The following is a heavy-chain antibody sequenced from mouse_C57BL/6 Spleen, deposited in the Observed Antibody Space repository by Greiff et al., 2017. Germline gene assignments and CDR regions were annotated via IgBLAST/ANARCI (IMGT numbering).Heavy chain of an antibody. Sequence: QVQLQQPGAELVMPGASVKLSCKASGYTFTSYWMHWVKQRPGQGLEWIGEIDPSDSYTNYNQKFKGKSTLTVDKSSSTAYMQLSSLTSEDSAVYCCASRGAMDYWGQGTSVTVSS. J-gene: IGHJ4*01. D-gene: IGHD3-1*01. CDR1: GYTFTSYW. CDR3: ASRGAMDY. CDR2: IDPSDSYT. V-gene: IGHV1-69*01.